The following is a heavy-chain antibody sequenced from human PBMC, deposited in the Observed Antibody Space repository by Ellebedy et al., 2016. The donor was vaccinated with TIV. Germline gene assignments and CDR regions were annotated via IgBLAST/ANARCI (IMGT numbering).Heavy chain of an antibody. CDR3: ATDQLGYCSTSNCYKIFFYYYGMAV. J-gene: IGHJ6*02. V-gene: IGHV1-69*04. D-gene: IGHD2-2*02. CDR2: IIPTLGIG. CDR1: GDTFRNYA. Sequence: AASVKVSCKASGDTFRNYAISWVRQAPGQGLEWMGRIIPTLGIGNYAQRFQGRVTITADTSTSTAYMELSSLTSEDTTVYFCATDQLGYCSTSNCYKIFFYYYGMAVWGQGTTVTVSS.